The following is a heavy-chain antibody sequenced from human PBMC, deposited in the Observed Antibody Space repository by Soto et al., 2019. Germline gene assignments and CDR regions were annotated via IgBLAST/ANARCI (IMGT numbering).Heavy chain of an antibody. CDR2: FSGSGGNI. D-gene: IGHD2-2*01. CDR3: AKDPPWTVGPLAMDV. J-gene: IGHJ6*02. Sequence: PXGSLRLSRVASGFTFSTHAMSLVRQARGKGLEWVSTFSGSGGNIYYAESVKGRLTISRDDSKNTLYLQMNSLRVEDTAVYYCAKDPPWTVGPLAMDVWGQGTTVTVSS. CDR1: GFTFSTHA. V-gene: IGHV3-23*01.